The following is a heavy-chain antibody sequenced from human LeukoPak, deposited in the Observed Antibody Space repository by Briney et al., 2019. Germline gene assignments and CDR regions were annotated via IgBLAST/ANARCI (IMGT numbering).Heavy chain of an antibody. Sequence: PGGSLRLSCAASGFTFSSYSMSWVRQAPGKGLEWVSVIYSGGSTYYADSVKGRFTISRDNSKNTLYLQMNSLRAEDTAVYYCARGRYYCSGGSCYSEEIYYFDYWGQGTLVTVSS. D-gene: IGHD2-15*01. J-gene: IGHJ4*02. V-gene: IGHV3-53*01. CDR1: GFTFSSYS. CDR2: IYSGGST. CDR3: ARGRYYCSGGSCYSEEIYYFDY.